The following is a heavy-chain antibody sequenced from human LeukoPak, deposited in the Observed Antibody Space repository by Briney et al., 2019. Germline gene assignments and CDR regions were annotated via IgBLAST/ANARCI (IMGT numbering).Heavy chain of an antibody. Sequence: GGSLRLSCAASGFTFSSYWMSWVRQAPGKGLEWVANIKQDGSEKYYVDSVKGRFTISRDNAKNSLYLRMNSLRAEDTAVYYCARDRLGDAFDIWGQGTMVTVSS. D-gene: IGHD3-22*01. CDR3: ARDRLGDAFDI. J-gene: IGHJ3*02. CDR2: IKQDGSEK. V-gene: IGHV3-7*01. CDR1: GFTFSSYW.